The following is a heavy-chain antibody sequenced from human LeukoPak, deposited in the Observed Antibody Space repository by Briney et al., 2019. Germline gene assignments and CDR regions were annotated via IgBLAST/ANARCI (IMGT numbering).Heavy chain of an antibody. CDR2: VGSAADT. V-gene: IGHV3-13*01. J-gene: IGHJ2*01. CDR3: VRGALPGDNWYFDL. CDR1: GFPFIAYD. Sequence: GGPLRPPSATSGFPFIAYDMHWVRQAPGKGREWVSAVGSAADTSYPGAVKGRFTISRDYATDSLYLQMNSLRAGDTAVYFCVRGALPGDNWYFDLWGRGTLVTVSS.